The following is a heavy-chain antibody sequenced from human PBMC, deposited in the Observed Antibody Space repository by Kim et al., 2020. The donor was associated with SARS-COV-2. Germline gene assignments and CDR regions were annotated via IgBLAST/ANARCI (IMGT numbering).Heavy chain of an antibody. CDR2: IYPGDSDT. V-gene: IGHV5-51*01. Sequence: GESLKISCKGSGYSFTSYWIGWVRQMPGKGLEWMGIIYPGDSDTRYSPSFQGQVTISADKSISTAYLQWSSLKASDTAMYYCARHNSGWPPRYYYGMDVWGQGTTVTVSS. J-gene: IGHJ6*02. CDR1: GYSFTSYW. CDR3: ARHNSGWPPRYYYGMDV. D-gene: IGHD6-19*01.